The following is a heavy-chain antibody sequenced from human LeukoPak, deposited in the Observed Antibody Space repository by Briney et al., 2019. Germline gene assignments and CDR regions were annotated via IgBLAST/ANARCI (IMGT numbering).Heavy chain of an antibody. CDR2: IYYSGST. V-gene: IGHV4-59*01. CDR3: ARKSGWELFSYFDY. CDR1: GGSISSYY. D-gene: IGHD1-26*01. J-gene: IGHJ4*02. Sequence: SETLSLTCTVSGGSISSYYWSWLRQPPGKGLEWIGYIYYSGSTNYNPSLKSRVTISVDTSKNQFSLKLSSVTAADTAVYYCARKSGWELFSYFDYWGQGTLVTVSS.